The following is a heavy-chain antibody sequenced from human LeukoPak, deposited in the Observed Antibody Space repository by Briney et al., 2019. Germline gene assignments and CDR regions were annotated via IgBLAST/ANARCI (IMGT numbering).Heavy chain of an antibody. CDR2: ISTYNGDT. Sequence: GASVKVSCKASGYTFTDHGISWVRQAPGQGLEWMGWISTYNGDTKYAQKFQDSVTITSDTSTNTAYMELSSLRSEDTAVYYCARGASWGSGWYTYYYYGMDVWGQGTTVTVSS. D-gene: IGHD6-19*01. CDR1: GYTFTDHG. CDR3: ARGASWGSGWYTYYYYGMDV. V-gene: IGHV1-18*01. J-gene: IGHJ6*02.